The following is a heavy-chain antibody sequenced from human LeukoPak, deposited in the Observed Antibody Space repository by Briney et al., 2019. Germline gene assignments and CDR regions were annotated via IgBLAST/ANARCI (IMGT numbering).Heavy chain of an antibody. CDR3: AREYGYNTAHFDY. V-gene: IGHV3-64*04. CDR2: ISSNGGST. CDR1: GFTFSSYA. Sequence: GGSLRLSCSASGFTFSSYAMHWVRQAPGKGLEYVSAISSNGGSTYYADSVKGRFTISRDNSKNTLYLQMNSLRAESTAVYYCAREYGYNTAHFDYWGQGTLVTVSS. J-gene: IGHJ4*02. D-gene: IGHD5-24*01.